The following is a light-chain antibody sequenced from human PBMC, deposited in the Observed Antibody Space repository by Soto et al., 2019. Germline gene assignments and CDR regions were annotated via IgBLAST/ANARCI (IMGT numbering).Light chain of an antibody. CDR2: KGS. Sequence: QSALTQPASVSGSPGQSITISCTGTISDVGSYNLVSWYQQHPGKAPKLMIYKGSKRPSGVSNRFSGSKSGNTASLTVSGLQAEDEAHYYCCSYARSSTSVFGGGTKVTVL. CDR1: ISDVGSYNL. V-gene: IGLV2-23*01. CDR3: CSYARSSTSV. J-gene: IGLJ3*02.